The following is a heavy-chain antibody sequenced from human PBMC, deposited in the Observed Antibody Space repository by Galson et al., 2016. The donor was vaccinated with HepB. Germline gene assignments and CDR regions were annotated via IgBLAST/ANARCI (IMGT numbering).Heavy chain of an antibody. Sequence: SLRLSCAASGFTFDDYIMHWVRQVPGKGLEWVSLITWDGGSTYYPDSVKGRFTISRDNSKNSLYLQMNSLKIEDTALYYCVKAWDGWGQGTLVTVSS. J-gene: IGHJ4*02. CDR1: GFTFDDYI. D-gene: IGHD1-26*01. CDR2: ITWDGGST. V-gene: IGHV3-43*01. CDR3: VKAWDG.